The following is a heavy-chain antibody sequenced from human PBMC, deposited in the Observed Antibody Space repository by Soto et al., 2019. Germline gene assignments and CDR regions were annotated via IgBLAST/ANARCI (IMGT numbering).Heavy chain of an antibody. Sequence: PGGSLRLSCAASGSTFSSYSMNWVRQAPGKGLEWVSYISSSSSTIYYADSVKGRFTISRDNAKNSLYLQMNSLKTEDTAVYYCARVETSGSYGLDYWGQGTLVTVSS. V-gene: IGHV3-48*01. CDR2: ISSSSSTI. J-gene: IGHJ4*02. CDR3: ARVETSGSYGLDY. D-gene: IGHD1-26*01. CDR1: GSTFSSYS.